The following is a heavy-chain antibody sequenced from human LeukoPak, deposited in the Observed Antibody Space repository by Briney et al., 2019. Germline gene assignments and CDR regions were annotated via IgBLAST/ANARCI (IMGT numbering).Heavy chain of an antibody. Sequence: ASXXVSXKASGXTFTGYYMHWVRQAPGQGXEXXGWINPNSGGTNYAQKFQGWVTMTRDTSISTAYMELSRLRSDDTAVYYCARAGTVEMTPLDYWGQGTLVTVSS. J-gene: IGHJ4*02. CDR3: ARAGTVEMTPLDY. V-gene: IGHV1-2*04. CDR1: GXTFTGYY. D-gene: IGHD5-24*01. CDR2: INPNSGGT.